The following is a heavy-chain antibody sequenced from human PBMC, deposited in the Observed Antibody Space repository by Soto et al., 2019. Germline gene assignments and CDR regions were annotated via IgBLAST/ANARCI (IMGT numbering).Heavy chain of an antibody. D-gene: IGHD3-10*01. CDR2: VNTDGSDT. J-gene: IGHJ4*02. CDR1: GFSFRCYW. Sequence: PGGSLKLSCAASGFSFRCYWMHWVRQAPGEGLVWVSRVNTDGSDTLYADSVKGRFTISRDNTKDTLYLQINSLRVEDTAVYYCVRAAARGDNWGQGTPVTVSS. CDR3: VRAAARGDN. V-gene: IGHV3-74*01.